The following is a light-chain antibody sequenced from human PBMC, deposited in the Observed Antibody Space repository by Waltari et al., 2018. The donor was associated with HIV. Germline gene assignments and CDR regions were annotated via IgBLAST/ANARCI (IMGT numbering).Light chain of an antibody. Sequence: SYELPQPPSVSVSPGQTARIPRSGVWPYNYPFWYQQKSGQAPVVVIYEAYKRPSGIPERFSGSRSGAMAILTISGAQVEDEGDYYCYSTDSSGRGVFGGGTKLTVL. J-gene: IGLJ3*02. CDR1: WPYNY. V-gene: IGLV3-10*01. CDR3: YSTDSSGRGV. CDR2: EAY.